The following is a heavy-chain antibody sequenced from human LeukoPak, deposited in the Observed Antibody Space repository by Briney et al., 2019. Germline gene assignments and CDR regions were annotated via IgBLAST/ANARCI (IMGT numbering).Heavy chain of an antibody. CDR2: IYYTGST. Sequence: SETLFLICSVSGGSITRSSYYWGWIRQPPGKGLEWIGSIYYTGSTNYNPSLKSRVTISEDTSKNQFSLKLSSVTAADTAVYYCARGGDDYVWGSYRFWGQGTLVTVSS. V-gene: IGHV4-39*07. J-gene: IGHJ4*02. CDR3: ARGGDDYVWGSYRF. CDR1: GGSITRSSYY. D-gene: IGHD3-16*02.